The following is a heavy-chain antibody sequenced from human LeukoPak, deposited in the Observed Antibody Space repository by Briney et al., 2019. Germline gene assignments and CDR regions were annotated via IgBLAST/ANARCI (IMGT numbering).Heavy chain of an antibody. CDR2: ISYDGSNK. D-gene: IGHD3-10*01. CDR3: AKEPFTMVRGVTEYYFDY. J-gene: IGHJ4*02. Sequence: GGSLRLSCAASGFTFSSYAMHWVRQAPGKGLEWVAVISYDGSNKYYADSVKGRFTISRDNSKNTLYLQMNSLRAEDTAVYYCAKEPFTMVRGVTEYYFDYWGQGTLVTVSS. V-gene: IGHV3-30*04. CDR1: GFTFSSYA.